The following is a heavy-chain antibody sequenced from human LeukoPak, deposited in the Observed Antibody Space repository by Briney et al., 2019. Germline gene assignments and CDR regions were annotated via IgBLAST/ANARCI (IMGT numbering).Heavy chain of an antibody. V-gene: IGHV1-18*01. D-gene: IGHD3-22*01. J-gene: IGHJ1*01. Sequence: GASVKVSCKASGYTFTRCGFSWVRQAPGQGLEWMGWISSNNGNTKYAQKLQGRVTMTADTTTSTAYMELRSLRSDDTAVYYCARSLHYYDNSGLFIQYWGQGTLVTVSS. CDR3: ARSLHYYDNSGLFIQY. CDR2: ISSNNGNT. CDR1: GYTFTRCG.